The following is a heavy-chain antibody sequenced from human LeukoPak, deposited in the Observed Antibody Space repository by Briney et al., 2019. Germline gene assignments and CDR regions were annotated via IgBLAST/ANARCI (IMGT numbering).Heavy chain of an antibody. Sequence: GGSLRLSCAASGFTFSSYWMSWVRQAPGKGLEWVANIKQDGSEKYYVDSVKGRFTIPRDNAKNSLYLQMNSLRAEDTAVYYCARERDGYNYGYYFDYWGQGTLVTVSS. J-gene: IGHJ4*02. V-gene: IGHV3-7*01. CDR2: IKQDGSEK. D-gene: IGHD5-24*01. CDR1: GFTFSSYW. CDR3: ARERDGYNYGYYFDY.